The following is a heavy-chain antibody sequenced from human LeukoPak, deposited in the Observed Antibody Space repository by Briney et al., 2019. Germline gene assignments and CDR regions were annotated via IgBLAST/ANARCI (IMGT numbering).Heavy chain of an antibody. CDR2: ISSTNSYI. CDR1: GFTFSSYS. D-gene: IGHD4-23*01. Sequence: GGSLRLSCAASGFTFSSYSMNWVRQAPGKGLEWVSSISSTNSYIDYADSVKGRFTISRDNAKNSLYLQMNSLRAEDTAVYYCARDDPYGGNSDYWGQGTLVTVSS. CDR3: ARDDPYGGNSDY. V-gene: IGHV3-21*01. J-gene: IGHJ4*02.